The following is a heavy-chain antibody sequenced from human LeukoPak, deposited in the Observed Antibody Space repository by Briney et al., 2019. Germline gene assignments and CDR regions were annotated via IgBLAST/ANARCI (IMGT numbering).Heavy chain of an antibody. V-gene: IGHV3-11*01. CDR2: ISTTSTTI. J-gene: IGHJ4*02. CDR1: GFTFSDYY. CDR3: ARVSNENSG. D-gene: IGHD3-22*01. Sequence: KAGGSLRLSCAASGFTFSDYYMAWIRQAPEKGLEWVSYISTTSTTIFYADSVKGRFTVSRDNAKSSLFLQMNSLRAEDTAVYFCARVSNENSGWGQGTLVTVSS.